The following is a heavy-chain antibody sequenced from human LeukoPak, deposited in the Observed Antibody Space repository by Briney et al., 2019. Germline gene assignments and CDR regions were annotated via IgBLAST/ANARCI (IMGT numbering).Heavy chain of an antibody. J-gene: IGHJ4*02. CDR1: GFTFSNAW. CDR3: TTDRYYYDSDTFYFDY. D-gene: IGHD3-22*01. Sequence: PGGSLRLSCAASGFTFSNAWMSWVRQAPGKGLEWVGRIKSKTDGGTTDYAAPVKGRFTISRDDSKNTLHLQMNSLKTEDTAVYYCTTDRYYYDSDTFYFDYWGQGTLVTVSS. V-gene: IGHV3-15*01. CDR2: IKSKTDGGTT.